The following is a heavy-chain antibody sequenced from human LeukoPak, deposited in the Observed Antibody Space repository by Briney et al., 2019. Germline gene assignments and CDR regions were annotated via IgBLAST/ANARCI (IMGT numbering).Heavy chain of an antibody. CDR2: IKQDGSEK. J-gene: IGHJ4*02. D-gene: IGHD2-2*01. CDR3: ARATYCSSTSCQFRGFDY. V-gene: IGHV3-7*03. CDR1: GFTFSS. Sequence: GGSLRLSCGASGFTFSSMHWVRQAPGKGLEWVANIKQDGSEKYYVDSVKGRFTISRDNAKNSLYLQMNSLRAEDTAVYYCARATYCSSTSCQFRGFDYWGQGTLVTVSS.